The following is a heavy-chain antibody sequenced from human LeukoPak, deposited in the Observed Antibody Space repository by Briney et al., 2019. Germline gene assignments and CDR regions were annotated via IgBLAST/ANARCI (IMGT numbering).Heavy chain of an antibody. V-gene: IGHV3-21*01. CDR1: GFTFSSYS. D-gene: IGHD2-2*01. J-gene: IGHJ6*02. CDR2: ISSSSSYI. CDR3: ARDKDIVVVLREEVYYYGMDV. Sequence: GGSLRLSCAASGFTFSSYSMNWVRQAPGKGLEWVSSISSSSSYINYADSVKGRFTISRDNAKNSLYLQMNSLRAEDTAVYYCARDKDIVVVLREEVYYYGMDVWGQGTTVTVSS.